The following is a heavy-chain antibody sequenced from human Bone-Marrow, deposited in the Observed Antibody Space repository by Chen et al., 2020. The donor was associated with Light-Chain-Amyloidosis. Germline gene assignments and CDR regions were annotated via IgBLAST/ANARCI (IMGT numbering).Heavy chain of an antibody. V-gene: IGHV4-4*07. Sequence: QVQLQESGPXXXXPSETLSXTCTVPGGSISSYYWSWIRQPAGKGLEWIGRIYTSGSTNYNPSLKSRVTMSVDTSKNQFSLKLSXXXAADTAVYYCARSYDSSGYLAYYFDYWGQGTLVTVSS. CDR2: IYTSGST. CDR3: ARSYDSSGYLAYYFDY. J-gene: IGHJ4*02. CDR1: GGSISSYY. D-gene: IGHD3-22*01.